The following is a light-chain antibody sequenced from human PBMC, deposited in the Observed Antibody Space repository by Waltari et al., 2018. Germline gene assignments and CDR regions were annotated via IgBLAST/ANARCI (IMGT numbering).Light chain of an antibody. CDR1: QSVLYSSNNKNY. V-gene: IGKV4-1*01. CDR2: WAS. J-gene: IGKJ1*01. CDR3: QQYLSTPPT. Sequence: DIVMTQSPDSLAVSLGERATINCKSSQSVLYSSNNKNYLAWYQQKPGQPPKLLIYWASTRESGVPDRFSGSGSGTDSTLTISSLQAEDVAVYYCQQYLSTPPTFGQGP.